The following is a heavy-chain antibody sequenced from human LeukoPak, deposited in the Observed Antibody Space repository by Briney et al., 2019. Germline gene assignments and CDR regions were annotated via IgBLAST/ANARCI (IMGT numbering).Heavy chain of an antibody. D-gene: IGHD6-13*01. CDR3: ASLAAAASSGDDAFDI. J-gene: IGHJ3*02. Sequence: PSETLSLTCTVSGGFISSSSYYWGWIRQPPGKGLEWIGSIYYSGSTYYNPSLKSRVTISVDTSKNQFSLKLSSVTAADTAVYYCASLAAAASSGDDAFDIWGQGTMVTVSS. CDR1: GGFISSSSYY. CDR2: IYYSGST. V-gene: IGHV4-39*01.